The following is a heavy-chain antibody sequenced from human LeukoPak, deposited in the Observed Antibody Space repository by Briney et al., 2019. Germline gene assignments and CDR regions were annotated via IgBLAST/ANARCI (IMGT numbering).Heavy chain of an antibody. D-gene: IGHD3-10*02. Sequence: PSGTLSLTCAVSGGSLSSSNWWSWVRPPPGKGLEWIGEIYHSGSTNYNPSLKSRVTISVDKSKNQFSLKLSSVTAADTAVYYCARDIRAVFRGGFDYWGQGTLVTVSS. CDR1: GGSLSSSNW. V-gene: IGHV4-4*02. J-gene: IGHJ4*02. CDR2: IYHSGST. CDR3: ARDIRAVFRGGFDY.